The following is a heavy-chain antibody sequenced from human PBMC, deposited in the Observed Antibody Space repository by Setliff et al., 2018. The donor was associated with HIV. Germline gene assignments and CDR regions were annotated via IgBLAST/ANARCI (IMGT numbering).Heavy chain of an antibody. D-gene: IGHD2-15*01. CDR2: INPGGSEK. Sequence: GGSLRLSCAVSGFTFSGYWMTWVRQAPGKGLEWVASINPGGSEKWYVDSVKGRFTVSGDNTKNSLYLQMNSLRAEDTVVYYCERGGGYWGQGTMVTVSS. J-gene: IGHJ4*02. CDR3: ERGGGY. V-gene: IGHV3-7*04. CDR1: GFTFSGYW.